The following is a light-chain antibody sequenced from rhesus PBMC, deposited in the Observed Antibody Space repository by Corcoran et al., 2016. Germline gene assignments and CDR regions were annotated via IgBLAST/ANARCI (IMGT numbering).Light chain of an antibody. V-gene: IGKV3-35*01. Sequence: EIVMTQSPATLSLSPGERATLSCRASQSVSSHLAWYQQKPGQTPRLLIYDASNWATDIPHRFTRSGSGTDFTLTISSLEPEDVGIYYCQQESNWPPTFGGGTKVDIK. CDR3: QQESNWPPT. J-gene: IGKJ4*01. CDR1: QSVSSH. CDR2: DAS.